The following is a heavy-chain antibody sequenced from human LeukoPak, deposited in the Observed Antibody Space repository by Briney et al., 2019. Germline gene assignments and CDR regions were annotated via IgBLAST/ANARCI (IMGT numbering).Heavy chain of an antibody. J-gene: IGHJ5*02. V-gene: IGHV4-59*12. CDR3: ARGRLRYFDRSGWWFDP. Sequence: SETLSLTCTVSGGSISSYYWSWIRQPPGEGLEWIGYIYYSGSTNYNPSLKSRVTISVDTSKNQFSLKLSSVTAADTAVYYCARGRLRYFDRSGWWFDPWGQGTLVTVSS. CDR2: IYYSGST. CDR1: GGSISSYY. D-gene: IGHD3-9*01.